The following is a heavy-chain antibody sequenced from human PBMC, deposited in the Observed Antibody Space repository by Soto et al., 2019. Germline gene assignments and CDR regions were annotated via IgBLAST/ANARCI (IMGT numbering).Heavy chain of an antibody. CDR3: ARVGSGWSFYY. Sequence: QAQLVESGGGVVQPGRSLRLSCAASGFTFSSYGMHWVRQAPGKGLEWVAIIWYDGSNKYYADSVKGRFTISRDSSKNTLYLQMNSLRAEDMAVYYCARVGSGWSFYYWGQGTLVTVSS. CDR2: IWYDGSNK. J-gene: IGHJ4*02. V-gene: IGHV3-33*01. D-gene: IGHD6-13*01. CDR1: GFTFSSYG.